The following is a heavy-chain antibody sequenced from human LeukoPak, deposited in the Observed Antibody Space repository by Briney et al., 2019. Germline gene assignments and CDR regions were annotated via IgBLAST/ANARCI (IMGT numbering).Heavy chain of an antibody. Sequence: PGRSLRLSCAASGFTFSSYGMHWVRQAPGKGLEWVAVIWYDGSNKYYADFVKGRFTISRDNSKNTLYLQMNSLRGEDTAVYYCARDLGTTNYYFDYWGQGTTVTVSS. CDR1: GFTFSSYG. V-gene: IGHV3-33*01. CDR2: IWYDGSNK. D-gene: IGHD1-26*01. J-gene: IGHJ4*02. CDR3: ARDLGTTNYYFDY.